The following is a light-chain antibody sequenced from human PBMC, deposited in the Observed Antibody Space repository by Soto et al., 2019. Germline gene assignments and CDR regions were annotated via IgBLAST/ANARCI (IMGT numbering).Light chain of an antibody. CDR3: AAWDDSLSGYV. CDR1: SSNIGSNT. CDR2: SNN. Sequence: QSVLTQPPSASGTPGQRVTISCSGSSSNIGSNTVNWYQQLPGTAPKLLIYSNNQRPSGVPDRFSGSKSGTSASLAISGLQSEDEADYYCAAWDDSLSGYVFGPGTKVNVL. V-gene: IGLV1-44*01. J-gene: IGLJ1*01.